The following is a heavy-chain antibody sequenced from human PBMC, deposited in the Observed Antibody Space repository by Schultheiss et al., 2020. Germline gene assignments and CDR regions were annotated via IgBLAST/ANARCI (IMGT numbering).Heavy chain of an antibody. CDR2: IYYSGST. D-gene: IGHD4-17*01. CDR1: GGSISSYY. V-gene: IGHV4-59*01. Sequence: SATLSLTCTVSGGSISSYYWSWIRQPPGKGLEWIGYIYYSGSTNYNPSLKSRVTISVDTSKNQFSLKLSSVTAADTAVYYCATGDYPNWFDPWGQGTLVTVSS. J-gene: IGHJ5*02. CDR3: ATGDYPNWFDP.